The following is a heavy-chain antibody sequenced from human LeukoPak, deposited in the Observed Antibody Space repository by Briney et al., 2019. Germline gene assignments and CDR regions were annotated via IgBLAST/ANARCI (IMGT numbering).Heavy chain of an antibody. CDR3: ARSIQYSRYFDY. V-gene: IGHV4-34*01. J-gene: IGHJ4*02. Sequence: SETLSLTCAVFGGSLSGYYWSWIRQPPGKGLEWIGEIHHSGSTNYNPSLESRVAISLDTSTNQSSLNLTSVTAADTAVYYCARSIQYSRYFDYWGQGTLVTVSS. CDR1: GGSLSGYY. D-gene: IGHD6-6*01. CDR2: IHHSGST.